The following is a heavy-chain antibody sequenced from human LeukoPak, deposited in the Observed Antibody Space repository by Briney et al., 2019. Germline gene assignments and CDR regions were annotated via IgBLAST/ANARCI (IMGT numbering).Heavy chain of an antibody. D-gene: IGHD3-22*01. CDR1: GGSISSYY. CDR2: IYHSGST. CDR3: ARGKGGYYLGYFDY. Sequence: PSETLSLTCTVSGGSISSYYWGWIRQPPGKGLEWIGSIYHSGSTYYNPSLKSRVTISVDTSKNQFSLKLSSVTAADTAVYYCARGKGGYYLGYFDYWGQGTLVTVSS. V-gene: IGHV4-39*07. J-gene: IGHJ4*02.